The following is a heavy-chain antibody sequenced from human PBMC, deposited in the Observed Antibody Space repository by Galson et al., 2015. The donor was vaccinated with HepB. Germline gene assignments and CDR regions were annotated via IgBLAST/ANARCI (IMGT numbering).Heavy chain of an antibody. D-gene: IGHD3-9*01. CDR2: IYSGGST. J-gene: IGHJ3*02. V-gene: IGHV3-53*01. CDR3: ARVSRLVGDAFDI. CDR1: GFTVSSNY. Sequence: SLRLSCAASGFTVSSNYMSRVRQAPGKGLEWVSVIYSGGSTYYADSVKGRFTISRDNSKNTLYLQMNSLRAEDTAVYYCARVSRLVGDAFDIWGQGTMVTVSS.